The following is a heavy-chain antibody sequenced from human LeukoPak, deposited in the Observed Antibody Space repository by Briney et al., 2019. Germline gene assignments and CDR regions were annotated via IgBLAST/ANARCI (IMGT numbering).Heavy chain of an antibody. D-gene: IGHD5-18*01. J-gene: IGHJ4*02. CDR3: ARDLDTAMVGDY. Sequence: ASVKVPCKASGYTFTGYYMHWVRQAPGQGLEWMGWINPNSGGTNYAQKFQGRVTMTRDTSISTAYMELSRLRSDDTAVYYCARDLDTAMVGDYWGQGTLVTVSS. CDR1: GYTFTGYY. CDR2: INPNSGGT. V-gene: IGHV1-2*02.